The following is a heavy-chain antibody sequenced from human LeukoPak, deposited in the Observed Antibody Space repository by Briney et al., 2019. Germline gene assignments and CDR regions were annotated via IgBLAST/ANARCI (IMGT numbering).Heavy chain of an antibody. CDR3: SRDSYGYQPEFGFAV. V-gene: IGHV3-49*03. Sequence: GGSLRLSCTAAGFTFGDYAISWFRQAPGKGLQWVGFIAGKTHTGTTEYAASVKGRFSISRDDSKSVAYLETNSLNTEDTAVYYCSRDSYGYQPEFGFAVWGPGTTVTVSS. D-gene: IGHD5-24*01. CDR2: IAGKTHTGTT. CDR1: GFTFGDYA. J-gene: IGHJ6*02.